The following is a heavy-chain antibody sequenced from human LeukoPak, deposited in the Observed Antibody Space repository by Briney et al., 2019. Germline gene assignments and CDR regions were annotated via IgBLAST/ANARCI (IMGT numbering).Heavy chain of an antibody. CDR1: GYIFTNYD. J-gene: IGHJ4*02. D-gene: IGHD1-26*01. Sequence: ASVKVSCKASGYIFTNYDIHWVRQATGQGLEWMAWMNPKSADTGYAQKFQGRVTVTRNTSISTAYMDLSGLRSDDTAVYYCARGPMYSASYNYWGQGTLVTVSS. CDR2: MNPKSADT. CDR3: ARGPMYSASYNY. V-gene: IGHV1-8*02.